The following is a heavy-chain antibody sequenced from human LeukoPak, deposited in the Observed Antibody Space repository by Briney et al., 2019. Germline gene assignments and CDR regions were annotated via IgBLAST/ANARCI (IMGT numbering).Heavy chain of an antibody. J-gene: IGHJ6*02. CDR3: ARVYSTSSGMDV. D-gene: IGHD6-6*01. V-gene: IGHV3-21*01. CDR1: GFTFSSYN. CDR2: ISSSTTYI. Sequence: GGSLRLSCAASGFTFSSYNMNWVRQAPGKRLEWVSSISSSTTYIYYTDSVKGRFTISRDNAKNSLFLQMNSLRAEDTAVYYCARVYSTSSGMDVWGQGTTVTVSS.